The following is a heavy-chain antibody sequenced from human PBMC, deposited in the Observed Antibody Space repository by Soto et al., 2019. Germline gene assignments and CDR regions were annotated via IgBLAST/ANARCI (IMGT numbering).Heavy chain of an antibody. V-gene: IGHV4-59*08. CDR2: IYYSGST. CDR1: GGSISSYY. CDR3: ARQRGYGGYEVWWFDP. D-gene: IGHD4-17*01. J-gene: IGHJ5*02. Sequence: PSETLSLTCTVSGGSISSYYWSWIRQPPGKGLEWIGYIYYSGSTNYNPSLKSRVTISVDTSKNQFSLKLSSVTAADTAVYYCARQRGYGGYEVWWFDPWGQGTLVTVSS.